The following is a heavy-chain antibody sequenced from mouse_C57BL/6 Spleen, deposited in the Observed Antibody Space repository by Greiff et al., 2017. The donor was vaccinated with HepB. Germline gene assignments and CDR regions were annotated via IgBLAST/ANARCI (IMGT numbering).Heavy chain of an antibody. CDR1: GFTFSDYY. D-gene: IGHD1-1*01. CDR3: ARDDLTGYFDV. V-gene: IGHV5-16*01. J-gene: IGHJ1*03. Sequence: EVQLVESEGGLVQPGSSMKLSCTASGFTFSDYYMAWVRQVPEKGLEWVANINYDGSSTYYLDSLKSRFIISRDNAKNILYLQMSSLKSEDTATYYCARDDLTGYFDVWGTGTTVTVSS. CDR2: INYDGSST.